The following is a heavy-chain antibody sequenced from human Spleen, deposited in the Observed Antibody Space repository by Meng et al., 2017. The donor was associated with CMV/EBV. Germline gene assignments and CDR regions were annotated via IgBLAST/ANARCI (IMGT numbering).Heavy chain of an antibody. Sequence: GESLKISCAASGFTFSSYSMNWVRQAPGKGLEWVSSISSSSSYIYYADSVKGRFTISRDNSKNTLYLQMNSLRAEDTAVYYCAKDGIAVAGTILPYFDYWGQGTLVTVSS. J-gene: IGHJ4*02. CDR1: GFTFSSYS. CDR3: AKDGIAVAGTILPYFDY. V-gene: IGHV3-21*01. D-gene: IGHD6-19*01. CDR2: ISSSSSYI.